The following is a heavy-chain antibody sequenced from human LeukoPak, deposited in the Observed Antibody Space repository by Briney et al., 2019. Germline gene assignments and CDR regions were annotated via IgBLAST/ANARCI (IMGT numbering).Heavy chain of an antibody. D-gene: IGHD4/OR15-4a*01. Sequence: GGSLRLSCVMSGFTFSNYAMNWVRQAPGKGLEWVSEISTSSDSTYHIESVRGRFIISRDNSKNTLYLQMNSLRVDDTAVYYCASGLYGGVFDNWGQGTLVTVSS. CDR2: ISTSSDST. V-gene: IGHV3-23*01. CDR3: ASGLYGGVFDN. CDR1: GFTFSNYA. J-gene: IGHJ4*02.